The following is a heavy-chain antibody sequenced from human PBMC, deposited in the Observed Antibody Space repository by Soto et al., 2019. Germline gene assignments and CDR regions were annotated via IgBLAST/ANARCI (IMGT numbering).Heavy chain of an antibody. Sequence: QVQLVQSGVEVKMPGASVKVSCKGSGYTFNSYGISWVRQAPGQGLEWMGWISPYNGNTNSAPKLQGRVTMTTDTSTSTAYMELRSLRSADTAVYYCTRDDRQADYGAKWYFDRWGRGTLVTVSS. V-gene: IGHV1-18*01. CDR2: ISPYNGNT. CDR1: GYTFNSYG. CDR3: TRDDRQADYGAKWYFDR. J-gene: IGHJ2*01. D-gene: IGHD4-17*01.